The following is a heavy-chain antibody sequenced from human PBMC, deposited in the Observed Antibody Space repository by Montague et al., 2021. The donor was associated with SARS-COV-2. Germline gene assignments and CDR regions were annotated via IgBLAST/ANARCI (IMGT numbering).Heavy chain of an antibody. D-gene: IGHD6-13*01. CDR2: IFHSGTI. V-gene: IGHV4-4*02. CDR1: GDSISTSTW. CDR3: ATLSRRTAAGTRDYFGLDV. J-gene: IGHJ6*02. Sequence: SETLSLTCRVSGDSISTSTWWTWVRQPPGKGLEWIGEIFHSGTINYNPSPKSRVSIPVDKSTNQFSLRLSSLIAADTAVYYCATLSRRTAAGTRDYFGLDVWGQGTTVVVSS.